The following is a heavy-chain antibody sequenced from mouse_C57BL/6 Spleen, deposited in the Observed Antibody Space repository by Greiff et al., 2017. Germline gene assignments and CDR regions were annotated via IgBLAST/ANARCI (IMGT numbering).Heavy chain of an antibody. CDR3: ASFITTVVATDWYFDV. V-gene: IGHV5-17*01. CDR1: GFTFSDYG. Sequence: EVQLQESGGGLVKPGGSLKLSCAASGFTFSDYGMHWVRQAPEKGLEWVAYISSGSSTIYYADTVKGRFTISRDNAKNTLFLQMTSLRSEDTAMYYCASFITTVVATDWYFDVWGTGTTVTVSS. D-gene: IGHD1-1*01. J-gene: IGHJ1*03. CDR2: ISSGSSTI.